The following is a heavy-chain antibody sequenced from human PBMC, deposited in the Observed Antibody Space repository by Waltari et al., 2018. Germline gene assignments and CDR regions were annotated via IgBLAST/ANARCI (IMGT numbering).Heavy chain of an antibody. V-gene: IGHV4-34*01. CDR3: ARAPRNYPANAFDI. D-gene: IGHD3-10*01. CDR2: INHSGST. Sequence: QVQLQQWGAGLLKPSETLSLTCAVYGGSFSGYYWSWIRQPPGKGLEWIGEINHSGSTNYNPSHKSRVTISVDTSKNQFSLKLSSVTAADTAVYYCARAPRNYPANAFDIWGQGTMVTVSS. CDR1: GGSFSGYY. J-gene: IGHJ3*02.